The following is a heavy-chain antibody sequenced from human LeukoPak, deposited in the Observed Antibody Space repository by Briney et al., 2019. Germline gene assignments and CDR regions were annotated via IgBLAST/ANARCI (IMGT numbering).Heavy chain of an antibody. CDR2: INHSGST. CDR3: ARGDRTTVTTVDP. J-gene: IGHJ5*02. D-gene: IGHD4-11*01. V-gene: IGHV4-34*01. CDR1: GGSFSGYY. Sequence: SETLSLTYAVYGGSFSGYYWSWIRQPPGKGLEWIGEINHSGSTNYNPSLKSRVTISVDTSKNQFSLKLSSVTAADTAVYYCARGDRTTVTTVDPWGQGTLVTVSS.